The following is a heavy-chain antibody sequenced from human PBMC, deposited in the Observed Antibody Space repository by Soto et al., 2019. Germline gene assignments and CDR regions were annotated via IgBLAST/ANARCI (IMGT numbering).Heavy chain of an antibody. J-gene: IGHJ4*02. CDR3: AKHLYLGYCSGGSCYSLFDS. Sequence: GGSLRLSCAASGFTFSSYAMSWVRQAPGKGLEWVSAISGSGGSTYYADSVKGRFTISRDNSKNTLYLQMNSLRAEDTAVYYCAKHLYLGYCSGGSCYSLFDSWGPGPLVTVSS. V-gene: IGHV3-23*01. D-gene: IGHD2-15*01. CDR1: GFTFSSYA. CDR2: ISGSGGST.